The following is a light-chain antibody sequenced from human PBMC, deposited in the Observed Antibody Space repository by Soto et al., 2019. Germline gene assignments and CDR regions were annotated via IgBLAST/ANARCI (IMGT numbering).Light chain of an antibody. V-gene: IGLV2-14*01. J-gene: IGLJ2*01. CDR1: SSDVGGYNY. Sequence: QSALTQPASVSGSPGQSITISCTGTSSDVGGYNYVSWYQQHPGKAPKLMIYDVSNRPSGVSNRFSGSKSGNTASLSISGLQAEDEADYYCSSYSSSSTRVAFGGGTKLPVL. CDR2: DVS. CDR3: SSYSSSSTRVA.